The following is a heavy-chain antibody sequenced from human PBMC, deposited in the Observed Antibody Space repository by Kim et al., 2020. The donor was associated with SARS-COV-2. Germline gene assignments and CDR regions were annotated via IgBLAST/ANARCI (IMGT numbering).Heavy chain of an antibody. V-gene: IGHV4-39*01. D-gene: IGHD3-10*01. CDR1: GGSISSSSYY. CDR3: ARPSAYYYGSGSSNGMDV. J-gene: IGHJ6*02. CDR2: IYYSGST. Sequence: SETLSLTCTVSGGSISSSSYYWGWIRQPPGKGLEWIGSIYYSGSTYYNSSLSRRATISVNTTKNQFSQKLSSVTAADTAVYYCARPSAYYYGSGSSNGMDVWGQGTTVTVSS.